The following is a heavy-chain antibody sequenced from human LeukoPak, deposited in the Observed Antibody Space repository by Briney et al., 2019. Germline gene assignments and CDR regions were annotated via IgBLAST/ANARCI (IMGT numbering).Heavy chain of an antibody. CDR3: ARGPRAAADDY. J-gene: IGHJ4*02. CDR1: GYTFINFA. Sequence: ASVKVSCKASGYTFINFAINWGRQAPGQRPEWMGWINAGNGNTKYSQKFQGRVTITRDTSASTAYMELSSLTSEDTAVYYCARGPRAAADDYWGQGALVTVSS. V-gene: IGHV1-3*01. D-gene: IGHD6-13*01. CDR2: INAGNGNT.